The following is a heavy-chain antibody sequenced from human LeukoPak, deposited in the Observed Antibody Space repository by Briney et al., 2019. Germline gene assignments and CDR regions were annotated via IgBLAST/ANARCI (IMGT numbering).Heavy chain of an antibody. CDR3: ARLSNDILTGDDS. D-gene: IGHD3-9*01. V-gene: IGHV4-59*01. CDR2: IYDSGRT. J-gene: IGHJ4*02. Sequence: SETLSLTCTVSGVSISSYQWSWIRQPPGKGLGWIGYIYDSGRTRYNPSLKSRVTISVDTSKNQFSLRLSSVTAADTAVYYCARLSNDILTGDDSWGQGTLVTVSS. CDR1: GVSISSYQ.